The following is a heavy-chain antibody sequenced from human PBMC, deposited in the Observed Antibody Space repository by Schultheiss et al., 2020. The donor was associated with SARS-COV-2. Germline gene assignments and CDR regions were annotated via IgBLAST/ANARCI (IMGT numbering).Heavy chain of an antibody. J-gene: IGHJ5*02. Sequence: GGSLRLSCAASGFTFSSYWMHWVRQAPGKGLVWVSRINSDGSSTSYADSVKGRFTISRENAKNTLYLQMNSLRAEDTSVYYCAKEGVVPAAIGFDHWGQGTLFTVSS. CDR1: GFTFSSYW. D-gene: IGHD2-2*01. V-gene: IGHV3-74*01. CDR3: AKEGVVPAAIGFDH. CDR2: INSDGSST.